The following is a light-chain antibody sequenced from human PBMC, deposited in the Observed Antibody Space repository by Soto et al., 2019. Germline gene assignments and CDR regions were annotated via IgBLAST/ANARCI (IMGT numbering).Light chain of an antibody. J-gene: IGLJ1*01. CDR2: EVS. Sequence: QSALTQPPSASGSPGQSVTISCTGTTSDVGAYKYVSWYQQHPGKAPKVVIYEVSKRPSGVPERFSGSKSGNTASLTVSGLQAEDEADYYCSSYGGSNNLYVFGTGTQLTVL. CDR3: SSYGGSNNLYV. V-gene: IGLV2-8*01. CDR1: TSDVGAYKY.